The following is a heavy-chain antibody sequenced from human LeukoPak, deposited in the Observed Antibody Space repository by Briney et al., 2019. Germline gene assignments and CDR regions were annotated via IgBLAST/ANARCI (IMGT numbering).Heavy chain of an antibody. CDR1: GGTFSSYA. CDR3: AVIKSSGWYYFDY. V-gene: IGHV1-69*05. Sequence: GSSVKVSCKASGGTFSSYAISWVRQAPGQGLEWMGGIIPIFGTANYAQKFRGRVTITTDESTSTAYMELSSLRSEDTAVYYCAVIKSSGWYYFDYWGQGTLVTVSS. CDR2: IIPIFGTA. J-gene: IGHJ4*02. D-gene: IGHD6-19*01.